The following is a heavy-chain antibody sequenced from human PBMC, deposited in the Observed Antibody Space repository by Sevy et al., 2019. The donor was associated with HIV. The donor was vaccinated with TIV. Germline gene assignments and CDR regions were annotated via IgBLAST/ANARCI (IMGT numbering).Heavy chain of an antibody. D-gene: IGHD2-15*01. CDR3: ARALGFCSGGSCYLPGGSFEP. J-gene: IGHJ5*02. Sequence: GGSLRLSCAASGFTFSSYWMSWVRQAPGKGLEWVANIKQDGSEKYYVDSVKGRFTISRDNAKNSLYLQMNSLRAEDTAVYYCARALGFCSGGSCYLPGGSFEPWGQGTLVTVSS. CDR2: IKQDGSEK. CDR1: GFTFSSYW. V-gene: IGHV3-7*03.